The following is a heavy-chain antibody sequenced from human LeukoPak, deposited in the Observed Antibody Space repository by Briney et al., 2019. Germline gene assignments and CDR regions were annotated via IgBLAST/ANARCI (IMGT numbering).Heavy chain of an antibody. D-gene: IGHD6-19*01. J-gene: IGHJ4*02. Sequence: GGSLRLSCAASGFTFSKYWMLWVRQAPGKGLESVSRINTYGTVTTYADSVKGRFTVSRDNADNTMFLQMNSVRDEDTAVYYCAAKQWLAPPPDSWGQGTPVTVSS. CDR2: INTYGTVT. CDR1: GFTFSKYW. V-gene: IGHV3-74*01. CDR3: AAKQWLAPPPDS.